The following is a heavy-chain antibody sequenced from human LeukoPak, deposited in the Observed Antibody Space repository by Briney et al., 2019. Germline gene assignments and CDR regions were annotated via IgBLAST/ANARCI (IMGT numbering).Heavy chain of an antibody. CDR1: GFTFSTYA. CDR2: IGSGTRV. D-gene: IGHD4-17*01. V-gene: IGHV3-23*01. Sequence: GGSLRLSCAASGFTFSTYAMSWVRQTPGKGLEWVSTIGSGTRVYYADSVKGRFTMSRDDSKSTLYLQMNSLRGEDTAVYYCAKDAVTMNGLFDWFDHWGQGTLVIVSS. J-gene: IGHJ5*02. CDR3: AKDAVTMNGLFDWFDH.